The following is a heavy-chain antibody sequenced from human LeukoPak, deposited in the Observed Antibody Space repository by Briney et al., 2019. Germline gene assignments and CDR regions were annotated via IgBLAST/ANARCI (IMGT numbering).Heavy chain of an antibody. D-gene: IGHD3-9*01. Sequence: GGSLRLSCAASGFTFQNYAMSWVRQAPGKGLEWVAVISYDGSNKYYADSVKGRFTISRDNTKNTLYLQMNSLRAEDTAVYYCAKDYYDILSGLLDYWGQGTLVTVSS. CDR3: AKDYYDILSGLLDY. J-gene: IGHJ4*02. V-gene: IGHV3-30-3*01. CDR1: GFTFQNYA. CDR2: ISYDGSNK.